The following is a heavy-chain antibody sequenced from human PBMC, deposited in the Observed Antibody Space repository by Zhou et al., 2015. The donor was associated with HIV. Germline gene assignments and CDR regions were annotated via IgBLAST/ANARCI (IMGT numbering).Heavy chain of an antibody. CDR3: ARKEHQYQLQKWDWFDP. CDR2: IIPIFGTA. D-gene: IGHD2-2*01. Sequence: QVQLVQSGAEVKKPGSSVKVSCKASGGTFSSYAISWVRQAPGQGLEWMGGIIPIFGTANYAQKFQGRVTITADESTSTAYMELSSLRSEDTAVYYCARKEHQYQLQKWDWFDPVGPGEPWSTVSS. CDR1: GGTFSSYA. J-gene: IGHJ5*02. V-gene: IGHV1-69*12.